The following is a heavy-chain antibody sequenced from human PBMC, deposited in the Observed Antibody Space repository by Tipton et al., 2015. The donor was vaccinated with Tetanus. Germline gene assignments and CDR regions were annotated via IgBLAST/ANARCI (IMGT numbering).Heavy chain of an antibody. J-gene: IGHJ4*02. Sequence: SLRLSCAASGFTFSNCAMSWVRQAPEKGLEWVSGISGSGISTYYADSVKGRFTISRDNSKNTLYLQMNSLRADDTAVYYCAKDRDRDYGDSADYWGQGTLVTVSS. D-gene: IGHD4/OR15-4a*01. V-gene: IGHV3-23*01. CDR2: ISGSGIST. CDR1: GFTFSNCA. CDR3: AKDRDRDYGDSADY.